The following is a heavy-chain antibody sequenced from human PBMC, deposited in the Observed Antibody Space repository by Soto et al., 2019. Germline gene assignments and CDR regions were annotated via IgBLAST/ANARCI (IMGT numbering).Heavy chain of an antibody. V-gene: IGHV4-39*07. CDR1: GGSISSSGYY. CDR3: ARGTASAGRNLDY. J-gene: IGHJ4*02. Sequence: SSETLSLTCTVSGGSISSSGYYWGWIRQPPGKGLEWIGTISYSGSTYYNPSLKSRVTISVDTSKNQFSLKLSSVSAADTAVYYCARGTASAGRNLDYWGLGTLVTVSS. CDR2: ISYSGST. D-gene: IGHD6-13*01.